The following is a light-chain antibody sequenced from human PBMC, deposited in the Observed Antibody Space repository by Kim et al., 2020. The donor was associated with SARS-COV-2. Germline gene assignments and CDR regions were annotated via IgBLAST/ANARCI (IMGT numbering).Light chain of an antibody. CDR1: QSVSSN. CDR2: GAS. CDR3: QQYNNWPYT. J-gene: IGKJ2*01. V-gene: IGKV3-15*01. Sequence: SVSPGERATRCCRASQSVSSNLAWYQQKPGQAPRLLIYGASTRATCIPSRFSGSGSGTEFTLTISSLQSEDFAVYSCQQYNNWPYTFGQGTKLEI.